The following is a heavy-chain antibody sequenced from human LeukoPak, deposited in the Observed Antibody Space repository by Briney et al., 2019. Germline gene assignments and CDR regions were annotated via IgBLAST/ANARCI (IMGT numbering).Heavy chain of an antibody. CDR1: GGSISSGDYY. V-gene: IGHV4-30-4*01. J-gene: IGHJ4*02. Sequence: SQTLSLTCTVSGGSISSGDYYWSWIRQPPGKGLESIGYIYYSGSTYYNPSLKSRVTISVDTSKNQFSLKLSSVTAADTAVYYCARQGSYYYGSGTYYNGHFDYWAQGTLVTVSS. CDR3: ARQGSYYYGSGTYYNGHFDY. CDR2: IYYSGST. D-gene: IGHD3-10*01.